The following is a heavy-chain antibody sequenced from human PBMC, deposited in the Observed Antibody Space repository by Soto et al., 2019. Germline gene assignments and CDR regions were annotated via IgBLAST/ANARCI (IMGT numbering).Heavy chain of an antibody. CDR3: ARDKRDVAAFGMVIRNFDA. D-gene: IGHD3-3*01. V-gene: IGHV3-48*03. CDR2: ICTSANVQ. CDR1: GFTFSSFD. J-gene: IGHJ4*02. Sequence: EVQLVESGGGSAQPGGSLRLSCAASGFTFSSFDMNWVRQARGKGLERISYICTSANVQYYADSVKGRFTISRDNAKNSLHLQMNSLRAEDTAIYYCARDKRDVAAFGMVIRNFDAWGQGTLVTVSS.